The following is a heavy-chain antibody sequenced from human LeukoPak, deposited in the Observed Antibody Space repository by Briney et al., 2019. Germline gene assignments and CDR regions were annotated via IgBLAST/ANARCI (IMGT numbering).Heavy chain of an antibody. CDR1: GFPFSNYW. J-gene: IGHJ5*02. CDR3: ARTFGSGRYPGDWFDP. CDR2: IYSDGSST. D-gene: IGHD6-19*01. Sequence: PGGSLRLSCTASGFPFSNYWMHWVRQGPGKGLEWVSRIYSDGSSTTYADSVKGRFTISRDNAKNTLYLQMSSLRVEDTAVYYCARTFGSGRYPGDWFDPWGQGTLVTVSS. V-gene: IGHV3-74*03.